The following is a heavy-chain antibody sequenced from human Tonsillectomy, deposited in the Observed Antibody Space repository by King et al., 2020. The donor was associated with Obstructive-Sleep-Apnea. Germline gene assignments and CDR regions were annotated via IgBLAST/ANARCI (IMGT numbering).Heavy chain of an antibody. CDR3: ARGLGSYGLSV. CDR1: GYNISNYW. V-gene: IGHV5-51*03. J-gene: IGHJ6*02. D-gene: IGHD3-10*01. Sequence: PGGSLKISGKGAGYNISNYWIGWVRQMPGKGLEWMGLIYPGDSDTTYSPSFQGQVTISADKSISTAYLQWSSLKASDTAMYFCARGLGSYGLSVWGQGTTVTVSS. CDR2: IYPGDSDT.